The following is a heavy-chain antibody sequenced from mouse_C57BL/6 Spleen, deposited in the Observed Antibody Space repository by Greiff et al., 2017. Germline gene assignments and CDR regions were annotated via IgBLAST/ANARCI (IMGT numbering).Heavy chain of an antibody. D-gene: IGHD3-2*02. CDR1: GFNIKNTY. CDR3: ARTAQATAWFAY. J-gene: IGHJ3*01. V-gene: IGHV14-3*01. Sequence: VQLQQSVAELVRPGASVKLSCTASGFNIKNTYMHWVKQRPEQGLEWIGRIDPANGNTKYAPKLQGKATITADTPSNPAYLQRSSLTSEDTAIYYCARTAQATAWFAYWGQGTLVTVSA. CDR2: IDPANGNT.